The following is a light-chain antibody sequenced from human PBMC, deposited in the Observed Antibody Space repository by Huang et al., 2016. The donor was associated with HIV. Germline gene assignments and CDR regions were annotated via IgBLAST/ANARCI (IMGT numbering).Light chain of an antibody. CDR1: QSVSTY. J-gene: IGKJ3*01. CDR3: QQYYSFPRT. Sequence: AIRITQSPPSLSASVGDRVTITCRASQSVSTYLAWYHQKPGGAPKVLIYAASTLQSGVPSRVSASGSGTYFTLTISGLQSEDFATYFCQQYYSFPRTFGPGTKL. CDR2: AAS. V-gene: IGKV1-8*01.